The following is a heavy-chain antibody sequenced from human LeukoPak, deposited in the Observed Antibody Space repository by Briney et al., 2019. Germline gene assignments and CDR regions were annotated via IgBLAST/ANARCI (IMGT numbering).Heavy chain of an antibody. CDR1: GFTFSSNG. CDR3: AKVIRDGYNYATDY. J-gene: IGHJ4*02. CDR2: IRYDGSNK. V-gene: IGHV3-30*02. Sequence: PGGSLRLSCAASGFTFSSNGMHWVRQAPGKGLEWVAFIRYDGSNKYYADSVKGRFTISRDNSKNTLYLQMNSLRAEDTAVYYCAKVIRDGYNYATDYWGQGTLVTVSS. D-gene: IGHD5-24*01.